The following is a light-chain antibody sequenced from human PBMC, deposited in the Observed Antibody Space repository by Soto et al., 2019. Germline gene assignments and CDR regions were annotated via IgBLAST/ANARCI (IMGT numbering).Light chain of an antibody. CDR2: LNSDGSH. CDR1: SGHSNYV. V-gene: IGLV4-69*01. J-gene: IGLJ2*01. Sequence: QTVLTQSPSAPASLGASVKLTCTLSSGHSNYVIAWHQQQPEKGPRYLMKLNSDGSHSKGDGIPDRFSGSSSGAERYLTISSLQSEDEADYYCQTWDTGIRVFGGGTQLTVL. CDR3: QTWDTGIRV.